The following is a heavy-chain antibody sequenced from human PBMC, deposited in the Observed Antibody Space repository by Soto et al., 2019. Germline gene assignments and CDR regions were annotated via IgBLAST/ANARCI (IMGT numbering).Heavy chain of an antibody. J-gene: IGHJ4*02. CDR3: VTNYFHVLDGICNGGPYSDF. Sequence: WGRRVRQATGKGLEWVANIKQDGSEKYYVDSVKGRFTISRDNAKNSLYLQMHSLRAEDTAVYYCVTNYFHVLDGICNGGPYSDFRLQGTLVTGSS. CDR2: IKQDGSEK. D-gene: IGHD3-10*02. V-gene: IGHV3-7*01. CDR1: W.